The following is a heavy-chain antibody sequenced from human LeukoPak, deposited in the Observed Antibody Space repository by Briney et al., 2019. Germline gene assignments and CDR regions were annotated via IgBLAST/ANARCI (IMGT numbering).Heavy chain of an antibody. CDR3: ARPTGATRENEHDYVWGSYPY. V-gene: IGHV3-73*01. CDR2: IRSKANSYAT. J-gene: IGHJ4*02. D-gene: IGHD3-16*02. CDR1: GFTFSSYS. Sequence: HSGGSLRLSCAASGFTFSSYSMNWVRQASGKGLEWVGRIRSKANSYATAYAASVKGRFTISRDDSKNTVYLQMNSLKTEDTAVYYCARPTGATRENEHDYVWGSYPYWGQGTLVTVSS.